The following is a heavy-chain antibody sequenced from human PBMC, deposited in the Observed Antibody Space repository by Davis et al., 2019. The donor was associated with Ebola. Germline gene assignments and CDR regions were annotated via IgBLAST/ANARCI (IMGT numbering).Heavy chain of an antibody. CDR3: ARGVAVGGFYFDY. D-gene: IGHD6-19*01. V-gene: IGHV3-7*03. Sequence: GESLKTPCAAPGFTFSSYAMSWVRQAPGKGLEWVANIYRDGSEKYYVDSVKGRFTVSRDNTKNSLYLQMNTLRAEDTAVYFCARGVAVGGFYFDYWGQGTLVTVSS. CDR2: IYRDGSEK. J-gene: IGHJ4*02. CDR1: GFTFSSYA.